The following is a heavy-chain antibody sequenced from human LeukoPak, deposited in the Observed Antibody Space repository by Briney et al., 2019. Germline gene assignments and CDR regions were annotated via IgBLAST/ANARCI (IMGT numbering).Heavy chain of an antibody. V-gene: IGHV1-2*04. CDR1: GYTFTGYY. CDR3: ARSRIAAAGTDYYYYGMDV. D-gene: IGHD6-13*01. Sequence: ASVKVSCKASGYTFTGYYMHCVRQAPGRGLEWMGWINPNSGGTNYAQKFQGWVTMTRDTSISTAYMALSRLRSDDTAVYYCARSRIAAAGTDYYYYGMDVWGQGTTVTVSS. J-gene: IGHJ6*02. CDR2: INPNSGGT.